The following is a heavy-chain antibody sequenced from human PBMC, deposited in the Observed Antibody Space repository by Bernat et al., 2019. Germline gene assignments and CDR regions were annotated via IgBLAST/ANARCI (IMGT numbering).Heavy chain of an antibody. V-gene: IGHV3-33*01. CDR2: IWYDGSNK. Sequence: QVQLVESGGGVVQPGRSLRLSCAASGFTFSSYGMHWVRQAPGKGLEWVAVIWYDGSNKYYADSVKGRFTISRDNSKNTLYLQMNSLRAEDTAVYYCARDPGMTTMPNYYYYYMDVWGKGTTVTVSS. D-gene: IGHD4-17*01. J-gene: IGHJ6*03. CDR3: ARDPGMTTMPNYYYYYMDV. CDR1: GFTFSSYG.